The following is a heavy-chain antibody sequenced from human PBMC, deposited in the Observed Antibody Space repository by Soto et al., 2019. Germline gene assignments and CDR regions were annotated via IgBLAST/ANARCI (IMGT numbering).Heavy chain of an antibody. V-gene: IGHV5-51*01. CDR2: IYPGDSDT. D-gene: IGHD2-2*01. CDR3: ARHIQASWTDYLDY. J-gene: IGHJ4*02. Sequence: PGESLKISCLGSGYTFTNHWTAWVRQVPGKGLEWMGIIYPGDSDTRYSPSFLGQVTMSADKSTSTAYLQWSSLKASDTAMYYCARHIQASWTDYLDYWGQGTLVTVSS. CDR1: GYTFTNHW.